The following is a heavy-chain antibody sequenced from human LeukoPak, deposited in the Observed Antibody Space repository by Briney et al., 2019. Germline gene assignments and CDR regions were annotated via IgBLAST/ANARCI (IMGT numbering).Heavy chain of an antibody. CDR3: TGDRLAGGFDI. J-gene: IGHJ3*02. D-gene: IGHD2-15*01. CDR1: GFTSTNFW. CDR2: INQDGSTE. Sequence: GGSLRLSCAASGFTSTNFWIHWVRQAPVKGLEWVANINQDGSTEQYVGSVKGRFTIFRDNAKNSVYLQMNSLIVDDTAVYYCTGDRLAGGFDIWGQGTLVTVSS. V-gene: IGHV3-7*01.